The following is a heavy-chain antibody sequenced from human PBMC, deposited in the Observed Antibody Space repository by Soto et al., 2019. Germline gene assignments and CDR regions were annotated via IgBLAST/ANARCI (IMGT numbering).Heavy chain of an antibody. D-gene: IGHD6-19*01. J-gene: IGHJ5*02. V-gene: IGHV3-23*01. CDR1: GFIFSSYA. CDR2: VSGSGTSA. CDR3: TRANGGWYYWFDP. Sequence: EVQLLESGGGLVQPGVSQRLSCAASGFIFSSYAMSWVRQAPGKGLEWVSAVSGSGTSAYYADSVKGRFTISRDNSKNTLYLQMNNLRADDTALYYCTRANGGWYYWFDPWGQGTLVTVSS.